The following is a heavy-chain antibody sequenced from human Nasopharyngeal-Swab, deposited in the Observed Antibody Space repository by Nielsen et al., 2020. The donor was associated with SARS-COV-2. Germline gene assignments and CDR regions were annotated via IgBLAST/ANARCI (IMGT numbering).Heavy chain of an antibody. CDR2: ISSSSSYI. CDR3: ASGGGIGCSGGSCYSSLWYYYYMDV. V-gene: IGHV3-21*01. Sequence: VRQAPGKGLEWVSSISSSSSYIYYADSVKGRFTISRDNAKNSLYLQVNSLRAEDTAVYYCASGGGIGCSGGSCYSSLWYYYYMDVWGKGTTVTVSS. J-gene: IGHJ6*03. D-gene: IGHD2-15*01.